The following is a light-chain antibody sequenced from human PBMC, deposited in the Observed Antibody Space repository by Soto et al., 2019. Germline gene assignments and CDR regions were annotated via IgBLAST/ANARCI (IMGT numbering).Light chain of an antibody. V-gene: IGKV3-20*01. J-gene: IGKJ1*01. Sequence: EIVLTQSPGTLSLSPGERATLSCRASQRISSSYLAWYQQKPGQAPRLLIQGASSRASGIPDRFSGSGSGTDFTLTISGLEPEDFAVYYCQQFGSSAWTFGQGTRWISN. CDR3: QQFGSSAWT. CDR1: QRISSSY. CDR2: GAS.